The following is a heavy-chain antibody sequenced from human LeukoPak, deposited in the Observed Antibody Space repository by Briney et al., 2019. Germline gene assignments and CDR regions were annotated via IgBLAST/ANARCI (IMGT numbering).Heavy chain of an antibody. Sequence: PSETLSLTCAVYGGSFSGYYWSWIRQPPGKGLEWIGEINHSGSTNYNPSPKSRVTISVDTSKNQFSLKLSSVTAADTAVYYCARGLVVPAATRYWYFDLWGRGTLVTVSS. CDR1: GGSFSGYY. CDR2: INHSGST. V-gene: IGHV4-34*01. CDR3: ARGLVVPAATRYWYFDL. J-gene: IGHJ2*01. D-gene: IGHD2-2*01.